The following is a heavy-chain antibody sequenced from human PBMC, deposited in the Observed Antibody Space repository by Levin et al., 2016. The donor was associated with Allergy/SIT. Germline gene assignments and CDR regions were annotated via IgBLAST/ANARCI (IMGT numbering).Heavy chain of an antibody. D-gene: IGHD3/OR15-3a*01. CDR1: GFTFSSYS. Sequence: GESLKISCAASGFTFSSYSMNWVRQAPGKGLEWVSYIGSSSRIIYYADSVRGRFSISRDNAKNSLYLQMNSLREEDTAVYYCARVGDWFTYYYLDVWGKGTTVTVSS. CDR3: ARVGDWFTYYYLDV. V-gene: IGHV3-48*02. J-gene: IGHJ6*03. CDR2: IGSSSRII.